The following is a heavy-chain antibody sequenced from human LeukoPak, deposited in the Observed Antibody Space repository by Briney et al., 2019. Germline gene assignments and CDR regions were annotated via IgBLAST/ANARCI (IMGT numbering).Heavy chain of an antibody. V-gene: IGHV4-4*07. J-gene: IGHJ4*02. D-gene: IGHD6-19*01. Sequence: SETLSLTCTVSGGSISSYYWSWIRQPAGKGLEWIGRIYTSGSTNYNPSLKSRVTMSVDTSKNQFSLKLSSVTAADTAVYYCARGIAVAGRTYYFDYWGQGTLVTVSS. CDR1: GGSISSYY. CDR3: ARGIAVAGRTYYFDY. CDR2: IYTSGST.